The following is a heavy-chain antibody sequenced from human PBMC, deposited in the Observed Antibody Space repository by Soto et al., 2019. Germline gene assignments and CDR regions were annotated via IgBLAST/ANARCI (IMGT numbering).Heavy chain of an antibody. Sequence: PGESLKISCKGSGYSFSSYWIVWVRQMPGKGLEWMGIIYPGDSDIRYSPSFQGQVTISADKSISAAYLQWGSLKASDTATYYCARLDVVVVPAAKFDLWGRGTLVTSPQ. CDR2: IYPGDSDI. CDR3: ARLDVVVVPAAKFDL. CDR1: GYSFSSYW. J-gene: IGHJ2*01. D-gene: IGHD2-2*01. V-gene: IGHV5-51*01.